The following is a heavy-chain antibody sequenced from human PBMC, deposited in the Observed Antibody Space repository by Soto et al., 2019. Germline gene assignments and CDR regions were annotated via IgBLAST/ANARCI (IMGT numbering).Heavy chain of an antibody. CDR1: GGRFSTYA. Sequence: QVQLVQSGAEVRKPGSSVRVSCKASGGRFSTYAFNWMRQAPGQGLEWLGGIITFFGAAMYAQKFQGRVTSTAYELTTTAYMELSGLRSEDTAFYYCARGGKERFRGSGMDVWGQGTTVTVSS. D-gene: IGHD1-1*01. J-gene: IGHJ6*02. CDR2: IITFFGAA. CDR3: ARGGKERFRGSGMDV. V-gene: IGHV1-69*01.